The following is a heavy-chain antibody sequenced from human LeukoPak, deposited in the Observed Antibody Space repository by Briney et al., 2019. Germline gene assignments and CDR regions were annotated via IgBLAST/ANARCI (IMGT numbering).Heavy chain of an antibody. V-gene: IGHV3-7*01. CDR1: GFTFSSYW. Sequence: GGSLRLSCAASGFTFSSYWMSWVRQAPGKGLEWVANIKQDGSEKYYVDSVKGRFTISRDNDKNSLYLQMNSLRAEDTAVYYCARDSRAERRDYWGQGTLVTVSS. CDR2: IKQDGSEK. CDR3: ARDSRAERRDY. D-gene: IGHD1-1*01. J-gene: IGHJ4*02.